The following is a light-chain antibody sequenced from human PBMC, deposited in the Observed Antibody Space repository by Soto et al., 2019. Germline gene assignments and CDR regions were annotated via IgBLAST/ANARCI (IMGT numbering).Light chain of an antibody. CDR3: CSYAGSSTYV. V-gene: IGLV2-23*02. Sequence: QSVLTQPASVSGSPGQSITISCTGTSSDVGSYNLVSWYQQHPGKAPKLMIYEVSKRPSGVSNRFSGSKSCNTASLTISGLQDEDEADYYCCSYAGSSTYVFGTGTKLTVL. J-gene: IGLJ1*01. CDR1: SSDVGSYNL. CDR2: EVS.